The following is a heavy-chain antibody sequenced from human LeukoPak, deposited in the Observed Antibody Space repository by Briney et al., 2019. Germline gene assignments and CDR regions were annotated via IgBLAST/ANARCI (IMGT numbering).Heavy chain of an antibody. CDR3: ARGIAVANYYYYMDV. CDR1: GFTFSSYG. Sequence: GGSLRLSCAASGFTFSSYGMHWVRQAPGKGLEWVAFIRYDGTNKYYADSVKGRFTISRDNSKNTLYLQMNSLRAEDTAVYYCARGIAVANYYYYMDVWGKGITVTISS. V-gene: IGHV3-30*02. J-gene: IGHJ6*03. CDR2: IRYDGTNK. D-gene: IGHD6-19*01.